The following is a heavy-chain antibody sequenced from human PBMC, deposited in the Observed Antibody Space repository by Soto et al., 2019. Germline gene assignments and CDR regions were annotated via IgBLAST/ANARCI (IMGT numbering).Heavy chain of an antibody. Sequence: QVQLVQSGAEEKKPGSSVKVSCKASGGSFSTYGISWVRQAPGQGLEWMGGFIPVFTTAKYAQKFQGRVSITADESTYTAYMELSSLRSEDTAVYFCARDGVDVSRTTVRHGALDIWGQGTVVTVSS. D-gene: IGHD4-17*01. CDR1: GGSFSTYG. J-gene: IGHJ3*02. V-gene: IGHV1-69*01. CDR3: ARDGVDVSRTTVRHGALDI. CDR2: FIPVFTTA.